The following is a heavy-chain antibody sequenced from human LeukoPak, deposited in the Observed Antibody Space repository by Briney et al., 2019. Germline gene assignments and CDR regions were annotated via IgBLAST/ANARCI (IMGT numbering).Heavy chain of an antibody. Sequence: PGGSLRLSCAASGFTFSAYSMNWVRQAPGKGLEWIGSIYYSGSTYYNPSLKSRVTISVDTSKNQFSLKLSSVTAADTAVYFCARVLNYDVDYWGQGTLVTVSS. CDR1: GFTFSAYS. D-gene: IGHD3-22*01. CDR3: ARVLNYDVDY. V-gene: IGHV4-38-2*01. CDR2: IYYSGST. J-gene: IGHJ4*02.